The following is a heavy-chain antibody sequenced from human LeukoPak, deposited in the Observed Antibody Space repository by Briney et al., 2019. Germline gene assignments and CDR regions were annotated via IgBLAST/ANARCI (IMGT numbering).Heavy chain of an antibody. V-gene: IGHV3-30*18. CDR1: GFTFSSYG. D-gene: IGHD3-22*01. CDR3: AKPSTYYYDSSGSTGAFDI. J-gene: IGHJ3*02. Sequence: GGSLRLSCAASGFTFSSYGMHWVRQAPGKGLEWVAVISYDGSNKYYADSVKGRFTISRDNSKNTLYLQMNSLRAEDTAVYYCAKPSTYYYDSSGSTGAFDIWGQGTIVTVSS. CDR2: ISYDGSNK.